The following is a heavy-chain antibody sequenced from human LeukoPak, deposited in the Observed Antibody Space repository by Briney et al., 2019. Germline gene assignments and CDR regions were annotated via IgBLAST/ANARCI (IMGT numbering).Heavy chain of an antibody. CDR3: ARDRPIWFGELLQFDP. J-gene: IGHJ5*02. CDR1: GYTFTSYG. Sequence: ASVKVSCKASGYTFTSYGISWVRQAPGQGLEWMGWISAYNGNTNYAQKLQGRVTMTTDTSTSTAYMELRSLRSDDTAVYYCARDRPIWFGELLQFDPWGQGTLVTVSS. D-gene: IGHD3-10*01. V-gene: IGHV1-18*01. CDR2: ISAYNGNT.